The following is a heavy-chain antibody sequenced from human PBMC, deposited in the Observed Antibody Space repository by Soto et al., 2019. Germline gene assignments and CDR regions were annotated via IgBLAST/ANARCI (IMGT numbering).Heavy chain of an antibody. CDR3: AREVLGGVTLSGFGH. CDR1: GFTISSIY. V-gene: IGHV3-66*01. D-gene: IGHD2-21*02. Sequence: EVQLVESGGGLVQPGGSLRLSCAASGFTISSIYMTWLRQAPGKGLGWLSVIYSGGTTHYADSVKGRFTISRDNSKNTVYLQVNSLRAEDTAVYYCAREVLGGVTLSGFGHWGQGTLVIVSS. CDR2: IYSGGTT. J-gene: IGHJ4*02.